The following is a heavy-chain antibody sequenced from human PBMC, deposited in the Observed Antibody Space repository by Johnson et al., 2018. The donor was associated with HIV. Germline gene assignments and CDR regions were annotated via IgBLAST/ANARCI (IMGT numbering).Heavy chain of an antibody. J-gene: IGHJ3*02. CDR3: AKQYYGAGGSVHAFDI. D-gene: IGHD4/OR15-4a*01. CDR1: GFTFSSYA. Sequence: QVQLVESGGGLVKPGGSLRLSCAASGFTFSSYAMHWVRQAPGKGLEWVAVISYDGSNKYYADSVKGRFTVSRDNSKKTVYLQMNSLSAEDTAVYYCAKQYYGAGGSVHAFDIWGQGTMVTVSS. CDR2: ISYDGSNK. V-gene: IGHV3-30*04.